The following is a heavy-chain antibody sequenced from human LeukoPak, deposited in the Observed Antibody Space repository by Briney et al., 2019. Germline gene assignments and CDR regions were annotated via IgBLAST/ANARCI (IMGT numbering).Heavy chain of an antibody. CDR2: MNPNSGNT. Sequence: GASVKVSCKASGYTFTSYDINWVRQATGQGLGWMRWMNPNSGNTGYAQKFQGRVTMTRNTSISTAYMELSSLRSEDTAVYYCARTLWWELHKAFDYWGQGTLVTVSS. CDR1: GYTFTSYD. V-gene: IGHV1-8*01. CDR3: ARTLWWELHKAFDY. J-gene: IGHJ4*02. D-gene: IGHD1-26*01.